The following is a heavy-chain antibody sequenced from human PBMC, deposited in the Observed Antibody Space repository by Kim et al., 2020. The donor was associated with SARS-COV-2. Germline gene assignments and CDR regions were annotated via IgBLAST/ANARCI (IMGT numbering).Heavy chain of an antibody. V-gene: IGHV1-2*02. Sequence: ASVKVSCKASGYTFTGYYMHWVRQAPGQGLEWMGWISPNSGGTNYAQKFQGRVTMTRDTSISTAYMELSRLRSDDTAVYYCARGIVVVPAANYYYYGMDVWGQGPTVTVSS. CDR3: ARGIVVVPAANYYYYGMDV. J-gene: IGHJ6*02. CDR2: ISPNSGGT. D-gene: IGHD2-2*01. CDR1: GYTFTGYY.